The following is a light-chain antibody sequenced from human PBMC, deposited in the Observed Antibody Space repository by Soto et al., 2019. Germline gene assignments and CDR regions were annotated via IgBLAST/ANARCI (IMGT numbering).Light chain of an antibody. Sequence: QSALTQPASVSGSPGQSITISCTGTSSDVGGYNYVSWYQHHPGKAPKLMIYDVSNRPSGVSNRFSGSKSGNTASLTISGVQPEDEADDYCCSYTTRNNLQIVFGTGTKVTVL. CDR3: CSYTTRNNLQIV. V-gene: IGLV2-14*03. CDR2: DVS. J-gene: IGLJ1*01. CDR1: SSDVGGYNY.